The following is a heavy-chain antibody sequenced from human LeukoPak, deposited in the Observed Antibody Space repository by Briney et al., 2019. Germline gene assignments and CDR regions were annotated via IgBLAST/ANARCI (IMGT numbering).Heavy chain of an antibody. Sequence: GGSLRLSCAASGFTFDDYAMHWVRQAPGKGLEWVAVISYDGSNKYYADSVKGRFTISRDNSKNTLYLQMNSLRAEDTAVYYCAKEGRLRYFDWLLLPMDVWGKGTTVTVSS. J-gene: IGHJ6*03. CDR1: GFTFDDYA. V-gene: IGHV3-30*18. CDR2: ISYDGSNK. CDR3: AKEGRLRYFDWLLLPMDV. D-gene: IGHD3-9*01.